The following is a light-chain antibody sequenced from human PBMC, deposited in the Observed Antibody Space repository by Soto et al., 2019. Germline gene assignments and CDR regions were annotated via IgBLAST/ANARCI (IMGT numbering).Light chain of an antibody. CDR3: QQYNSYSGP. CDR2: KAS. V-gene: IGKV1-5*03. Sequence: DIQMTQSPSTLSASVGDRVTITCRASQSISIWLAWYQQKPGKAPNLLIYKASRLESGVPSSFSGSGSGTEFTLNISSMQPDDFATYYCQQYNSYSGPFGQGTKVDIK. CDR1: QSISIW. J-gene: IGKJ2*01.